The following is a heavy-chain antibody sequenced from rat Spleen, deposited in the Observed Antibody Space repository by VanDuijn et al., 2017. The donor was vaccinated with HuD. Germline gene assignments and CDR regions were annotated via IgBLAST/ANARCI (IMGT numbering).Heavy chain of an antibody. CDR2: IKPDGGNT. Sequence: EVQLVESDGGLVQPGRSLKLSCAASGFTFSDYYMAWVRQAPTKGLEWVSSIKPDGGNTYYVDSVKGRFTISRDNAENTVYLQMNSLRSEDTATYYCIKGGYYYFDYWGQGVMVTVSS. J-gene: IGHJ2*01. V-gene: IGHV5-20*01. CDR1: GFTFSDYY. CDR3: IKGGYYYFDY. D-gene: IGHD1-12*03.